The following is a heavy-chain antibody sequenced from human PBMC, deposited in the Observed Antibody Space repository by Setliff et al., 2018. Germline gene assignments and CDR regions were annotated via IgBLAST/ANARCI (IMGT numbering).Heavy chain of an antibody. V-gene: IGHV5-51*01. CDR2: IYPADSDT. D-gene: IGHD5-18*01. J-gene: IGHJ5*01. CDR3: ARRGYGGYIYGSFDS. CDR1: GYNFLDYW. Sequence: PGESLTISCKASGYNFLDYWIGWVRQMPGKGLEWMGIIYPADSDTTYSPSFQGQVTISVDKSLSTAYLQWSSLKASDSGKYYCARRGYGGYIYGSFDSWGQGTLVTVSS.